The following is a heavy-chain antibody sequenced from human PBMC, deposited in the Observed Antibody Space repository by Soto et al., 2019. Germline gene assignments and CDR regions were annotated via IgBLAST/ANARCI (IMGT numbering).Heavy chain of an antibody. Sequence: SETLSLTCTVSGDSISIYYWTWIRQPPGKGLEWIGYIYYSGSTKYNPSLKSRVTISVDTSKNQFSLKLSSVTAADTAVYYCARGVQLSGHFDYWGQGTLVTVSS. D-gene: IGHD5-18*01. CDR3: ARGVQLSGHFDY. CDR2: IYYSGST. V-gene: IGHV4-59*01. CDR1: GDSISIYY. J-gene: IGHJ4*02.